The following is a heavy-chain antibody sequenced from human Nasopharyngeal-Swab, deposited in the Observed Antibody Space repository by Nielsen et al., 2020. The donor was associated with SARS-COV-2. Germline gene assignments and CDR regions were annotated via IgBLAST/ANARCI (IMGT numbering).Heavy chain of an antibody. CDR2: IYYSGST. V-gene: IGHV4-59*01. CDR3: ARGGPGLELFSRFDP. Sequence: WIRQPPGKGLEWIGYIYYSGSTNYNPSLKSRVTISVDTSKNQFSLKLSFVTAADTAVYYCARGGPGLELFSRFDPWGQGTLVTVSS. J-gene: IGHJ5*02. D-gene: IGHD1-7*01.